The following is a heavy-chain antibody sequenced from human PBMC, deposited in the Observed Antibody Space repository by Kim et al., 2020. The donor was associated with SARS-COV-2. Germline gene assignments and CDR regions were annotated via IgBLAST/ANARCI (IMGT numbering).Heavy chain of an antibody. CDR2: IYYSGST. V-gene: IGHV4-61*01. D-gene: IGHD3-22*01. J-gene: IGHJ4*02. Sequence: SETLSLTCTVSGGSVSSGSYYWSWIRQPPGKGLEWIGYIYYSGSTNYNPSLKSRVTISVDTSKNQFSLKLSSVTAADTAVYYCARDRYYDSSGYLDYWGQGTLVTVSS. CDR3: ARDRYYDSSGYLDY. CDR1: GGSVSSGSYY.